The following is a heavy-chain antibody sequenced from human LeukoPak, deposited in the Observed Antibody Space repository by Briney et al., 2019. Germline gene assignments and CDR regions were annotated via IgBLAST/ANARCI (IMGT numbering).Heavy chain of an antibody. CDR1: GFTFSSHS. Sequence: GGSLRLSCAASGFTFSSHSMNWVRQAPGKGLEWISYISSSSSTIYYADSVKGRFTISRDNAKNSLYLQMNSLRAEDTAVYYCARGAYYYEDWGQGTLVTVSS. D-gene: IGHD3-22*01. CDR2: ISSSSSTI. V-gene: IGHV3-48*01. CDR3: ARGAYYYED. J-gene: IGHJ4*02.